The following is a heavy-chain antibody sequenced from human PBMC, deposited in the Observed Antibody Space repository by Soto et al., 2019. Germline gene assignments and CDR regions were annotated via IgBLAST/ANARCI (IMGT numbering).Heavy chain of an antibody. Sequence: QVQLQQWGAGLLKPSETLSLTCAVYGGSFSGYYWSWIRQPPGKGLEWIGEINHSGSTNYNPSLKSRVTISVDTSKNQFSLKLSSVTAADTAVYYCARGVGHYYGSTYPNWFDPWGQGTLVTVSS. CDR1: GGSFSGYY. CDR2: INHSGST. V-gene: IGHV4-34*01. J-gene: IGHJ5*02. D-gene: IGHD3-10*01. CDR3: ARGVGHYYGSTYPNWFDP.